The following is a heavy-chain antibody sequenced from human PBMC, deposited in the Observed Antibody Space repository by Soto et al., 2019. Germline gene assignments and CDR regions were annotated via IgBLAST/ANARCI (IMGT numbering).Heavy chain of an antibody. V-gene: IGHV3-23*01. CDR2: ISGSGGNT. J-gene: IGHJ4*01. Sequence: PGGSLRLSCAASGFTFSNFAMSWVRQAPGKGLECVSVISGSGGNTYYADSVKGRFTISRDNSKNTLYLQMNSLRAEDTFVYYCAKDRVSGRGGSLPFDYWGHGTRVTVSS. CDR3: AKDRVSGRGGSLPFDY. CDR1: GFTFSNFA. D-gene: IGHD2-15*01.